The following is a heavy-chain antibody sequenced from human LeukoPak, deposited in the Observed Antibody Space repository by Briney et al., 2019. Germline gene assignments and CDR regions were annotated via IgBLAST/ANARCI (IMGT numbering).Heavy chain of an antibody. CDR2: IIPIFGTA. Sequence: SVKVSCKASGGTFSGYAISWVRQAPGQGLEWMGGIIPIFGTANYAQKFQGRVTITTDESTSTAYMELSSLRSEDTAVYYCARAVERGYYMDVWGKGTTVTVSS. CDR1: GGTFSGYA. J-gene: IGHJ6*03. D-gene: IGHD5-24*01. CDR3: ARAVERGYYMDV. V-gene: IGHV1-69*05.